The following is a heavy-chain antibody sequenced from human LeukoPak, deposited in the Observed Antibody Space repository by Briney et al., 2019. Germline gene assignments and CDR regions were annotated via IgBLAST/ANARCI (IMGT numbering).Heavy chain of an antibody. J-gene: IGHJ3*02. D-gene: IGHD3-3*01. CDR1: GFTFSSYS. V-gene: IGHV3-21*01. CDR2: ISSSSSYI. Sequence: GGSLRLSCAASGFTFSSYSMNWVRQAPGKGLEWVSSISSSSSYIYYADSVKGRFTISRDNAKNSLYLQMNSLRAEDTAVYYCARERAFGLEWLTHAFDIWGQGTIVTVSS. CDR3: ARERAFGLEWLTHAFDI.